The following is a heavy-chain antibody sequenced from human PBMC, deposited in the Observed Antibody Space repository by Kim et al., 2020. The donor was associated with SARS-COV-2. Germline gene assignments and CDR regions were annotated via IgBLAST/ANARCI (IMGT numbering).Heavy chain of an antibody. CDR2: T. J-gene: IGHJ4*02. CDR3: AKDMASGNSFDY. Sequence: TYDTDSGKGRFTTSRVNSKNSLYLQMNSLRTDDTALYYGAKDMASGNSFDYWGQGTLVTVSS. D-gene: IGHD2-21*02. V-gene: IGHV3-43*01.